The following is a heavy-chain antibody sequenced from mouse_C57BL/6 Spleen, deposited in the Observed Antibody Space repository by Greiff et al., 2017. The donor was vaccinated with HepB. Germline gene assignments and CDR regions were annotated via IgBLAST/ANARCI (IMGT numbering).Heavy chain of an antibody. CDR2: ISDGGSYT. Sequence: EVKLVESGGGLVKPGGSLKLSCAASGFPFSSYAMSWVRQTPEKRLAWVATISDGGSYTYYPDNVKGRFPLSRDNAKNNQYLQLSQLKSEDTAMYYGARDPHGSSAWFAYWGQGTLVTVSA. CDR3: ARDPHGSSAWFAY. CDR1: GFPFSSYA. D-gene: IGHD1-1*01. J-gene: IGHJ3*01. V-gene: IGHV5-4*01.